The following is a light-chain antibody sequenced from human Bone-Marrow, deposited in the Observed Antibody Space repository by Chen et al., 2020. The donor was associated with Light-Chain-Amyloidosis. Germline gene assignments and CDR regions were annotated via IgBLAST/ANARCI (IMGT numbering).Light chain of an antibody. V-gene: IGLV2-14*01. J-gene: IGLJ1*01. CDR3: SSYTSSNTYV. Sequence: QSALTQPASMSGSPGQSITISCTGTSSDIGDYNYVSWYAQFPGRAPKLMIYEVSNRPSGVSTRFSGSKSGNTASLTISGLQAEDEADYYCSSYTSSNTYVFGTGTKVTVL. CDR1: SSDIGDYNY. CDR2: EVS.